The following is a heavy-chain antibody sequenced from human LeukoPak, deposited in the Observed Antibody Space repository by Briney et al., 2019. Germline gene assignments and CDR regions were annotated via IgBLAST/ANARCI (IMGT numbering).Heavy chain of an antibody. D-gene: IGHD4-17*01. Sequence: GGSLRLSCGASGFTFSSYAMSWVRQAPGKGLEWVSGISGIGANTYYADSVRGRFTISRDNSKNTLYLQMNSLRAEDTAVYYCAKRLLGYADSSPIDYWGQGTLVTVSS. J-gene: IGHJ4*02. V-gene: IGHV3-23*01. CDR2: ISGIGANT. CDR1: GFTFSSYA. CDR3: AKRLLGYADSSPIDY.